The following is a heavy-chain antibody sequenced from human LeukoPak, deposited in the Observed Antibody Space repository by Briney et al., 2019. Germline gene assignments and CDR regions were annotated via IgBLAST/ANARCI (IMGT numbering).Heavy chain of an antibody. CDR2: IYYSGST. V-gene: IGHV4-39*07. D-gene: IGHD3-3*01. J-gene: IGHJ6*03. Sequence: SETLSLTCTVSGGSISSSSYYWGWIRQPPGKGLEWIGSIYYSGSTYYNPSLKSRVTISVDTSKNQFSLKLSSVTAADTAVYYCAGERSGYYGATMDVWGKGTTVTVSS. CDR1: GGSISSSSYY. CDR3: AGERSGYYGATMDV.